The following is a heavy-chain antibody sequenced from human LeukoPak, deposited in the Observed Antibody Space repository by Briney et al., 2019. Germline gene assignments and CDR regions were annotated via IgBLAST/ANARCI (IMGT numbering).Heavy chain of an antibody. Sequence: PGRSLRLSCAASGFTFSSYAMHWVRQAPGKGLEWVAVISYDGSNKYYADSVKGRFTISRDSSKNTLYLQMNSLRAEDTAVYYCARRYYYDSSGYYDSYYYYYGMDVWGQGTTVTVSS. J-gene: IGHJ6*02. V-gene: IGHV3-30-3*01. D-gene: IGHD3-22*01. CDR2: ISYDGSNK. CDR1: GFTFSSYA. CDR3: ARRYYYDSSGYYDSYYYYYGMDV.